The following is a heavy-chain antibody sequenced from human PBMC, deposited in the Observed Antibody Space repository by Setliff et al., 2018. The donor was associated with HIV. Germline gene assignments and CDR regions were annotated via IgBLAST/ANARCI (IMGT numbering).Heavy chain of an antibody. D-gene: IGHD3-22*01. Sequence: ASVKVSCKASGYTFAGYYMHWVRQAPGQGLEWMGWINPNSGGTNYAQKFQGRVTMTRDTSISTAYMELSRLRSDDTAVYYCARGWGLSYYYDSSGYTPFDYWGQGTLVTVSS. CDR1: GYTFAGYY. CDR3: ARGWGLSYYYDSSGYTPFDY. CDR2: INPNSGGT. J-gene: IGHJ4*02. V-gene: IGHV1-2*02.